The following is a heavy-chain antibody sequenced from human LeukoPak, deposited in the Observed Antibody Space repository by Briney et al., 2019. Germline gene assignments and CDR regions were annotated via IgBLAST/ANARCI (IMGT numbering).Heavy chain of an antibody. J-gene: IGHJ4*02. D-gene: IGHD3-10*01. CDR3: AKDGPASQGSGSFGDY. V-gene: IGHV3-23*01. CDR2: ISGSGTGT. Sequence: PGGSLRLSCAASGFTFSSYGMSWVRQAPGKGLEWVSAISGSGTGTYSADSVKGRFTISRDNSKSTIYLQMNSLRAEDTAVYYCAKDGPASQGSGSFGDYWGQGTLVTVST. CDR1: GFTFSSYG.